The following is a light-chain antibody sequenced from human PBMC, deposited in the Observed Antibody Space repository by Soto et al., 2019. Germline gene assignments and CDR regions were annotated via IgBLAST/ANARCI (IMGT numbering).Light chain of an antibody. CDR1: QNVYNN. J-gene: IGKJ4*01. Sequence: EIVMTQSPATLSVSPGEGATLSCKASQNVYNNLAWYQQRPGQPPRLLIYDASTRATGISARFSGSGYGTESTLTISSLQSEDFAVYFCQQCRNWPLTFGGGTQVEIK. V-gene: IGKV3-15*01. CDR3: QQCRNWPLT. CDR2: DAS.